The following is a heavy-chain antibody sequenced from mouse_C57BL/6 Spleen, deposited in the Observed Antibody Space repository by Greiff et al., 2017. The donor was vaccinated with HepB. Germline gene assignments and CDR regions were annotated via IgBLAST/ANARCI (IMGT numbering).Heavy chain of an antibody. CDR1: GYTFTDYE. Sequence: QVQLQQSGAELVRPGASVTLSCKASGYTFTDYEMHWVKQTPVHGLEWIGAIDPETGGTAYNQKFKGKAILTADKSSSTAYMELRSLTSEDSAVYDCTRWLLRKDWYFDVWGTGTTVTVSS. J-gene: IGHJ1*03. CDR2: IDPETGGT. D-gene: IGHD2-3*01. V-gene: IGHV1-15*01. CDR3: TRWLLRKDWYFDV.